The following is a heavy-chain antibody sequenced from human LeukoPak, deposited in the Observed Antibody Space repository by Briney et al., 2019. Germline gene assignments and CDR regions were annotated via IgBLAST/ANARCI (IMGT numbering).Heavy chain of an antibody. V-gene: IGHV3-74*01. CDR1: GFTLSNSW. CDR2: IDPDGNT. D-gene: IGHD2/OR15-2a*01. CDR3: ARDVRGPHDF. J-gene: IGHJ4*02. Sequence: PGGSLRLSCAASGFTLSNSWMHWVRQAPGKGLVWVSRIDPDGNTDYADSVKGRFTISRDNAKNTLYLQMNSLRAEDTAVYRGARDVRGPHDFWGQGTLVTVSS.